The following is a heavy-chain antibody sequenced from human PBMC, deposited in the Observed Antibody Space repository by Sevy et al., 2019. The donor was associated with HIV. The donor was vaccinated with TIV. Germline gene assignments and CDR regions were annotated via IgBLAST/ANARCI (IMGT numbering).Heavy chain of an antibody. D-gene: IGHD2-15*01. CDR1: GYSFTSYW. V-gene: IGHV5-51*01. Sequence: GESLKISCKGSGYSFTSYWIGWVRQMPGKGLEWMGIIYPGDYDTRYSPSFQGQLTISADKSISTAYLQWSSLKASDTAVYYCARRRRGYCSGGSCYGAFDIWGQGTMVTVSS. CDR3: ARRRRGYCSGGSCYGAFDI. J-gene: IGHJ3*02. CDR2: IYPGDYDT.